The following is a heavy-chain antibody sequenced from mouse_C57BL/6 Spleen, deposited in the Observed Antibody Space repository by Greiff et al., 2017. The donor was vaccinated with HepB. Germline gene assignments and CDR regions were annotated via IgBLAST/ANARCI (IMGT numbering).Heavy chain of an antibody. CDR2: IDPEDGDT. CDR1: GFNIKDYY. Sequence: VQLQQSGAELVRPGASVKLSCTASGFNIKDYYMHWVKQRPEQGLEWIGRIDPEDGDTEYAPKFQGKATMTADTSSNTAYLQLSSLTSEDTAVYYCTTPPILFYGSSRVFCDHWGQRTTLTVLS. D-gene: IGHD1-1*01. J-gene: IGHJ2*01. CDR3: TTPPILFYGSSRVFCDH. V-gene: IGHV14-1*01.